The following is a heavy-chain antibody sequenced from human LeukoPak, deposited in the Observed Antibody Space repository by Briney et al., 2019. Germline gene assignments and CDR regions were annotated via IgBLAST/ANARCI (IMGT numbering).Heavy chain of an antibody. J-gene: IGHJ6*03. CDR3: ARVGFGEFLLSRKYYYYMEV. V-gene: IGHV3-21*01. CDR2: ISSSSDYI. CDR1: EFTFSSYS. D-gene: IGHD3-10*01. Sequence: AGGSLRLSCAASEFTFSSYSMNWVRQAPGKGLEWVSSISSSSDYIYYADSVKGRFTISRDNAKNSLYLQMNSLRAEDTAVYYCARVGFGEFLLSRKYYYYMEVWGKGTTVTVSS.